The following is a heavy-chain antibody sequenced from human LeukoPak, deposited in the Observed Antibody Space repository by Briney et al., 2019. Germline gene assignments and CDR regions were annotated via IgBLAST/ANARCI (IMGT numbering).Heavy chain of an antibody. CDR3: ASAVGSYDAFDI. J-gene: IGHJ3*02. V-gene: IGHV1-8*02. D-gene: IGHD3-10*01. CDR1: GYTFTGYY. CDR2: MNPNSGNT. Sequence: GASVKVSCKASGYTFTGYYMHWVRQATGQGLEWMGWMNPNSGNTGYAQKFQGRVTMTRNTSISTAYMELSSLRSEDTAVYYCASAVGSYDAFDIWGQGTMVTVSS.